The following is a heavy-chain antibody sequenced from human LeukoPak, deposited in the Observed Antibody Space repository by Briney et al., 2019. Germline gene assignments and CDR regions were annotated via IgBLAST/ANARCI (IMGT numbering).Heavy chain of an antibody. J-gene: IGHJ5*02. Sequence: SETLSLTCTVSGGSISSSSYYWGWIRQPPGKGLEWIGSIYYSGSTYYNPSLKSRVTISVDTSKNQFSLKLSSVTAADTAVYYCARRSRVAAGMNWFDPWGQGTLVTVSS. CDR2: IYYSGST. D-gene: IGHD6-13*01. CDR1: GGSISSSSYY. CDR3: ARRSRVAAGMNWFDP. V-gene: IGHV4-39*07.